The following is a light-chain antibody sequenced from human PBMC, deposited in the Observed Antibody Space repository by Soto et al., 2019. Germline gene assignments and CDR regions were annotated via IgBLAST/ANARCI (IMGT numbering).Light chain of an antibody. CDR3: QQANSFPFI. Sequence: DVQMTQSPAAVSASVVDGGTSTFLASQFVSTWLAWYQQKPGKAPNLLIYTASSLQSGVPSRFSGSGSGTDFTLTINGLQPEDFGTYYCQQANSFPFIFAQGTKVDIK. J-gene: IGKJ2*01. V-gene: IGKV1-12*01. CDR1: QFVSTW. CDR2: TAS.